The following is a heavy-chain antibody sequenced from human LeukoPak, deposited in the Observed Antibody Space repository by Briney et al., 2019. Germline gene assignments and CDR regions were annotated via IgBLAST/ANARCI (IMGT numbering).Heavy chain of an antibody. CDR3: ARQVRSLVVMFMDV. D-gene: IGHD3-22*01. J-gene: IGHJ6*03. V-gene: IGHV4-39*01. CDR1: GGSFTTSTYN. CDR2: VYYTGIT. Sequence: SETLSLTCTVAGGSFTTSTYNWGWIRQPPGKGLEWIGSVYYTGITYYNPSVESRVTISVDTSKNHFSLELNSVTAADTGVYFCARQVRSLVVMFMDVWGKGSKFIVSS.